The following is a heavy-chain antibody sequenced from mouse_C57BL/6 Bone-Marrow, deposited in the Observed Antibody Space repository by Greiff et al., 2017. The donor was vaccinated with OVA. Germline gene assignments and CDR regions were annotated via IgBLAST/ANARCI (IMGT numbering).Heavy chain of an antibody. CDR2: IYPRSGNT. Sequence: VQLVESGAELARPGASVKLSCKASGYTFTSYGISWVKQRTGQGLEWIGEIYPRSGNTYYNEKFKGKATLTADKSSSTAYMELRSLTSEDSAVYFCARHAFYAMDYWGQGTSVTVSS. J-gene: IGHJ4*01. CDR3: ARHAFYAMDY. V-gene: IGHV1-81*01. CDR1: GYTFTSYG.